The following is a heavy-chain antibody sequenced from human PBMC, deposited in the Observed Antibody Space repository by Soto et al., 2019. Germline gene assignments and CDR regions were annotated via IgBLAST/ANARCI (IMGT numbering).Heavy chain of an antibody. V-gene: IGHV3-48*02. CDR3: VRAVTWGLDV. J-gene: IGHJ6*02. Sequence: EVQLVESGGGLVQPGGSLRLSCAASGFTFSLYSMSWVRQAPGKGLEWVSYISRSSTGIHYADSVKGRFTISRDDATNSMHLQMNSLRDGVTAVYYCVRAVTWGLDVWGQGTTVSISS. CDR2: ISRSSTGI. CDR1: GFTFSLYS. D-gene: IGHD3-10*01.